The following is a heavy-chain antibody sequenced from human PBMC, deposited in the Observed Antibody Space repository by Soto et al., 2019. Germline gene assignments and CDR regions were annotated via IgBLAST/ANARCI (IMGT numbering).Heavy chain of an antibody. CDR3: ARDRPGYCSSTSCYLYYYMDV. J-gene: IGHJ6*03. Sequence: ASVKVSCKASGYTLTSYAMHWVRQAPGQRLEWMGWINAGNGNTKYSQKFQGRVTITRDTSASTAYMELSSLRSEDTAVYYCARDRPGYCSSTSCYLYYYMDVWGKGTTVTVSS. V-gene: IGHV1-3*01. CDR2: INAGNGNT. D-gene: IGHD2-2*01. CDR1: GYTLTSYA.